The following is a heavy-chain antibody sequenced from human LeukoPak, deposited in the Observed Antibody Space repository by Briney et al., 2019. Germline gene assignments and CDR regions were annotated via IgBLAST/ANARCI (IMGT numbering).Heavy chain of an antibody. Sequence: GGSLRLSCAASGFTFSSYEMNWVRQAPGKGLEWVSYISSSGSTIYYADSVKGRFTISRDNAKNSLYLQMNSLRAEDTAVYYCARGRHQDIVVVPAAIFWFDPWGQGTLVTVSS. CDR3: ARGRHQDIVVVPAAIFWFDP. V-gene: IGHV3-48*03. D-gene: IGHD2-2*01. CDR2: ISSSGSTI. CDR1: GFTFSSYE. J-gene: IGHJ5*02.